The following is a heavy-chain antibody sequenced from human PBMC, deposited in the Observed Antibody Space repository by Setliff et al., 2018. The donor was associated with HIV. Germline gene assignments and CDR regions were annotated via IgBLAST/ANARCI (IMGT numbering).Heavy chain of an antibody. J-gene: IGHJ5*02. CDR3: ARLEDQLGPGWFAP. V-gene: IGHV4-31*03. CDR2: ISHSGNT. Sequence: SETLSLTCSVSGDSISSESSFWSRVRQYPGKGLELIGYISHSGNTYYTPSLESRITLSVDTSKNQFSLKVNSVTAADTAVYYCARLEDQLGPGWFAPWGQGTLVTVSS. CDR1: GDSISSESSF. D-gene: IGHD1-1*01.